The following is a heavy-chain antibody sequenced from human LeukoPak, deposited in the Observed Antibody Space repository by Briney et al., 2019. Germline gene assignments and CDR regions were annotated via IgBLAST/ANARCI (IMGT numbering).Heavy chain of an antibody. CDR1: GFTFSNYN. J-gene: IGHJ6*03. CDR3: ARDPYSGSYSAYYYYYMDV. V-gene: IGHV3-21*01. D-gene: IGHD1-26*01. Sequence: PGGSLRLSCAASGFTFSNYNMNWVRHAPGKGLEWVSSITSSSSYIYYADSVKGRITISRDNAKNSLYLQMNSLRAEDTAVYYCARDPYSGSYSAYYYYYMDVWGKGTTVTISS. CDR2: ITSSSSYI.